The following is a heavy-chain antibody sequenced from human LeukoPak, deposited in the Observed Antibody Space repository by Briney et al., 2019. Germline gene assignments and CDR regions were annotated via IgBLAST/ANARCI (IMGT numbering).Heavy chain of an antibody. Sequence: GASVKVSCKASGYTFTSYAMNWVRQAPGQGLEWMGWINTNTGNPTYAQGFTGRFVFSLDTSVSTAYLQISSLKAEDTAVYYCARVATIFGGNYYYMDVWGKGTTVTISS. V-gene: IGHV7-4-1*02. CDR2: INTNTGNP. CDR3: ARVATIFGGNYYYMDV. D-gene: IGHD5-12*01. J-gene: IGHJ6*03. CDR1: GYTFTSYA.